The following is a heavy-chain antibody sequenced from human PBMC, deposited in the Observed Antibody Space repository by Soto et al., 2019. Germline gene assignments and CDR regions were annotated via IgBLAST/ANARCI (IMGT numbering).Heavy chain of an antibody. CDR3: ARVPEFNWFDP. J-gene: IGHJ5*02. V-gene: IGHV4-30-4*01. Sequence: KTSETLSLTCTVSGGSISSGDYYWSWIRQPPGKGLEWIGYIYYSGSTYYNPSLKSRVTVSIDKSKNQFSLKLSSVTAADTAVYYCARVPEFNWFDPWGQGTLVTVSS. CDR1: GGSISSGDYY. CDR2: IYYSGST.